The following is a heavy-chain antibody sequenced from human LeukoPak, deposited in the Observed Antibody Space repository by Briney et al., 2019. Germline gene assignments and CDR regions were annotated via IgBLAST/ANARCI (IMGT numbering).Heavy chain of an antibody. Sequence: GGSLRLSCATSGFTFSTYSLNWVRQSPGKGLEWVSYISTSGTINYAESVKGRFTIPRDNSKNTLYLQMNSQRAEDTAVYYCAKTFSSSGDAFDIWGQGTMVTVSS. V-gene: IGHV3-48*01. CDR3: AKTFSSSGDAFDI. CDR2: ISTSGTI. J-gene: IGHJ3*02. D-gene: IGHD6-6*01. CDR1: GFTFSTYS.